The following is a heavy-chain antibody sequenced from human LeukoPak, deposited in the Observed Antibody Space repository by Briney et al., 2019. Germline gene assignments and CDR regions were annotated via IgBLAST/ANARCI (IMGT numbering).Heavy chain of an antibody. D-gene: IGHD3-22*01. J-gene: IGHJ3*02. Sequence: SETLSLTCTVSGGSISSYYWSWIRQPAGKGLEWIGRIYSSGSTNYNPSLKSRVTMSVDTSKNQFSLNLSSVAAADTAVYYCASPSKLVISRGGFDIWGQGTMVTVSA. CDR3: ASPSKLVISRGGFDI. V-gene: IGHV4-4*07. CDR2: IYSSGST. CDR1: GGSISSYY.